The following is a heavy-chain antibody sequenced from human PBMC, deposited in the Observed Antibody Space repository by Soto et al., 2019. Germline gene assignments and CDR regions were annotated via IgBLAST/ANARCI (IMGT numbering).Heavy chain of an antibody. CDR3: ARGYDSSGYYSGDAFDI. J-gene: IGHJ3*02. CDR2: ISSSGSTI. Sequence: GGSLRLSCAASGFTFSSYEMNWVRQAPGKGLEWVSYISSSGSTIYYADSVNGRFTISRDNAKSSLYLQMNSLRAEDTAVYYCARGYDSSGYYSGDAFDIWGQGTMVTVSS. V-gene: IGHV3-48*03. CDR1: GFTFSSYE. D-gene: IGHD3-22*01.